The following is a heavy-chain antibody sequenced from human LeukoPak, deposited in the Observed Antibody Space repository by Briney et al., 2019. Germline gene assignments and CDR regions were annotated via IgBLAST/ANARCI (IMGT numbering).Heavy chain of an antibody. CDR2: IKSKTDGGTT. CDR3: ATDCGGGY. J-gene: IGHJ4*02. CDR1: GFTFSNAG. Sequence: GGSLRPSCAASGFTFSNAGMAWGRQAPGKGLGWVGRIKSKTDGGTTDYAAPVKGRFTTSRDDSKNTLYLQMNSLKTEDTAVYYCATDCGGGYWGQGTLVTVSS. V-gene: IGHV3-15*01. D-gene: IGHD2-21*01.